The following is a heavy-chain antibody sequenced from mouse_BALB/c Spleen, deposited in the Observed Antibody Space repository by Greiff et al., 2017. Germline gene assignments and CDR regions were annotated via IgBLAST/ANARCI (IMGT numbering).Heavy chain of an antibody. CDR3: ARLYYDYDVGFAY. CDR1: GFTFSSYG. J-gene: IGHJ3*01. Sequence: EVKLMESGGDLVKPGGSLKLSCAASGFTFSSYGMSWVRQTPDKRLEWVATISSGGSYTYYPDSVKGRFTISRDNAKNTLYLQMSSLKSEDTAMYYCARLYYDYDVGFAYWGQGTLVTVSA. CDR2: ISSGGSYT. D-gene: IGHD2-4*01. V-gene: IGHV5-6*01.